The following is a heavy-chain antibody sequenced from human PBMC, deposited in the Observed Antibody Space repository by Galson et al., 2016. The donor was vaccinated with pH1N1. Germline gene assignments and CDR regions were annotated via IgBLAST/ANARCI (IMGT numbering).Heavy chain of an antibody. J-gene: IGHJ4*02. CDR1: GYTFTNYY. CDR2: IDPSGGGT. D-gene: IGHD1-26*01. CDR3: ARDLGRLRDN. Sequence: SVKVSCKASGYTFTNYYFHWVRQAPGQGLDWMGVIDPSGGGTTYSQKFQSRVTMTRDTSTHTVYMELSSLKSDDTAVYYCARDLGRLRDNWGQGTLVTVSS. V-gene: IGHV1-46*03.